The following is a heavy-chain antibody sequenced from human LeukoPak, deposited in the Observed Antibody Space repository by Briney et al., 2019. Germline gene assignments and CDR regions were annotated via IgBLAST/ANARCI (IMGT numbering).Heavy chain of an antibody. D-gene: IGHD4-17*01. J-gene: IGHJ5*02. CDR2: ISGSGGST. CDR1: GFTVSSNY. V-gene: IGHV3-23*01. CDR3: AKDCVDLYGDYGYNWFDP. Sequence: GGSLRPSCAASGFTVSSNYMSWVRQAPGKGLEWVSAISGSGGSTYYADSVKGRFTISRDNSKNTLYLQMNSLRAEDTAVYYCAKDCVDLYGDYGYNWFDPWGQGTLVTVSS.